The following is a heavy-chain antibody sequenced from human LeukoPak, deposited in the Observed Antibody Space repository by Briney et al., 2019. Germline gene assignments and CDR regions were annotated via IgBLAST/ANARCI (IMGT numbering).Heavy chain of an antibody. CDR2: ISGSGGST. Sequence: PGGSLRLSCAASRFTFSSYAMSWVRQAPGKGLGWVSAISGSGGSTYYADSVKGRFTISRDNSKNTLYLQMNSLRAEDTAVYYCAKGYVVVPLIYFDYWGQGTLVTVSS. D-gene: IGHD3-22*01. J-gene: IGHJ4*02. CDR1: RFTFSSYA. V-gene: IGHV3-23*01. CDR3: AKGYVVVPLIYFDY.